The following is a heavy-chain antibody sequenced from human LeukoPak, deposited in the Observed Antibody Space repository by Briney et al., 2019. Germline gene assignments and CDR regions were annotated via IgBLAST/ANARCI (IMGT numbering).Heavy chain of an antibody. Sequence: SETLSLTCSVSGGSVSSYYWSWIRQPPGKGLELIGYIHNSGRTNYNPSLKSRVTGFVDTSKNQVSLRLSSVTAADTAVYYCARHGTISSESYFDYWGQGTLVTVSS. V-gene: IGHV4-59*08. CDR2: IHNSGRT. CDR1: GGSVSSYY. CDR3: ARHGTISSESYFDY. J-gene: IGHJ4*02. D-gene: IGHD1-14*01.